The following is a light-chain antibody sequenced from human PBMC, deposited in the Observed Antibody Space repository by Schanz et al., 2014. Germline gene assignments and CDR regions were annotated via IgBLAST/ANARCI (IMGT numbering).Light chain of an antibody. CDR3: CSYAVVTSVI. Sequence: QSALTQPPSVSGSPGQSITISCTGTGSDVGGYNSVSWYQQHTGKAPKLMIYDVSNRPSGVSNRFSGSKSGNTASLTISGLQTEDEADYYCCSYAVVTSVIFGGGTKLTVL. CDR1: GSDVGGYNS. V-gene: IGLV2-14*01. CDR2: DVS. J-gene: IGLJ2*01.